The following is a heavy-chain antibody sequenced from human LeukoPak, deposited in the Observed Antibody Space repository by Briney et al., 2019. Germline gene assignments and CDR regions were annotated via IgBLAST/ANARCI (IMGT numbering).Heavy chain of an antibody. CDR3: ARDPPPAAMVTGFYYYYYGMDV. V-gene: IGHV1-18*01. CDR2: ISAYNGNT. Sequence: GASVKVSCTASGYTFTSYGISWVRQAPGQGLEWMGWISAYNGNTNYAQKLQGRVTMTTDTSTSTAYMELRSLRSDDTAVYYCARDPPPAAMVTGFYYYYYGMDVWGQGTTVTVSS. J-gene: IGHJ6*02. D-gene: IGHD5-18*01. CDR1: GYTFTSYG.